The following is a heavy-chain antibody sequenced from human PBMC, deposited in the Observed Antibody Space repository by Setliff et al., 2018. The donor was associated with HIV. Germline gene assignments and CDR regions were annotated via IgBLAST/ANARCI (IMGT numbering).Heavy chain of an antibody. CDR3: ARARVDTAMVTHYYYYMDV. V-gene: IGHV1-2*02. CDR2: IIPILGIA. Sequence: ASVKVSCKASGYSFSSYGVSWVRQAPGQGLEWMGGIIPILGIANYAQKFQGRVTMTRDTSISTAYMELSRLRSDDTAVYYCARARVDTAMVTHYYYYMDVWGKGTTVTVSS. CDR1: GYSFSSYG. D-gene: IGHD5-18*01. J-gene: IGHJ6*03.